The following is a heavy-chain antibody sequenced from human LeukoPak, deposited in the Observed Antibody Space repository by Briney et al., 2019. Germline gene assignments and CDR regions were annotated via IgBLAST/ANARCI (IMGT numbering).Heavy chain of an antibody. CDR3: ARDPSGGYVPYFDY. V-gene: IGHV1-69*04. J-gene: IGHJ4*02. CDR2: IIPILGIT. Sequence: ASVKVSCKASGYRFTSYDMHWGRQAPGQGLEWMGRIIPILGITNYAQKFQGRVTITADKSTSTAYMELSRLRSDDTAVYYCARDPSGGYVPYFDYWGQGTLVTVSS. CDR1: GYRFTSYD. D-gene: IGHD3-16*01.